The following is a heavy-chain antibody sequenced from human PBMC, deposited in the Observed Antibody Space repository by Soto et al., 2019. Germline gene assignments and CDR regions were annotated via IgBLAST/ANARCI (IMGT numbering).Heavy chain of an antibody. CDR3: ARSLSTISARPDY. CDR1: GYTFTGCF. Sequence: GASVKVSCKASGYTFTGCFIHWVRQAPGQGLEWMGWINPNTGGANYAQKFQDRVTMTRDTSTNTAYMEMNRLRSDDTAVYYCARSLSTISARPDYWGQGTLVTVSS. D-gene: IGHD6-6*01. J-gene: IGHJ4*02. CDR2: INPNTGGA. V-gene: IGHV1-2*02.